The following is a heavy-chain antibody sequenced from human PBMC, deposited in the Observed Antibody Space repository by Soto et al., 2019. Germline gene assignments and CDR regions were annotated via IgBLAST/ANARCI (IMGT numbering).Heavy chain of an antibody. V-gene: IGHV5-51*01. CDR1: GYSCTNYW. D-gene: IGHD2-2*02. Sequence: GESLKISCKGSGYSCTNYWIGWVRQMPGRGLEWMGIIYPGDSDTRYNPSFEGQVTISADKSISTAYLQWSSLKASDTAIYYCARPWCSGATCYRGVDYGMDVWGQGTTVTVSS. J-gene: IGHJ6*02. CDR3: ARPWCSGATCYRGVDYGMDV. CDR2: IYPGDSDT.